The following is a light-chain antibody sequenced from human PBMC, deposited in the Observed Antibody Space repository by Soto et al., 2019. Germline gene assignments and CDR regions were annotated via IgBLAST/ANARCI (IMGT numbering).Light chain of an antibody. CDR1: QSVSSY. V-gene: IGKV3-11*01. Sequence: EIVLTQSPATLSLSPGERATLSCRASQSVSSYLAWYQQKPGQAPRLLIYDASNRATGIPARFSGSGSGTDFTLTTSSLEPEDFAVYYCQQRSTWWTFGQGTKVDIK. J-gene: IGKJ1*01. CDR3: QQRSTWWT. CDR2: DAS.